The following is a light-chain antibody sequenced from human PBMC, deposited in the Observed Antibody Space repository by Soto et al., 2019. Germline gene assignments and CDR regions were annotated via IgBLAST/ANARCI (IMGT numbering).Light chain of an antibody. CDR2: EVG. CDR1: SSDIGDYDY. V-gene: IGLV2-14*01. J-gene: IGLJ2*01. CDR3: SSYTRSSSLV. Sequence: QSVLTQPASVSGSPGQSITISCTGTSSDIGDYDYVSWYQQHPGKAPKLMIYEVGNRPSGISNRFSGSKSGNTASLTISGLQPEDEADYYCSSYTRSSSLVFGGGTKLTVL.